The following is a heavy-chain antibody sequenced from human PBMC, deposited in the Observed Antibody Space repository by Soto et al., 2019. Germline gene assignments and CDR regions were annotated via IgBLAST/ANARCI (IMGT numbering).Heavy chain of an antibody. CDR3: AKARVRGVEAYGMDV. CDR1: GFTFSSYG. Sequence: QPGGSLRLSCAASGFTFSSYGMHWVRQAPGKGLEWVAVISYDGSNKYYAGSVKGRFTISRDNSKNTLYLQMNSLRAEDTAVYYCAKARVRGVEAYGMDVWGQGTTVTVSS. CDR2: ISYDGSNK. D-gene: IGHD3-10*01. V-gene: IGHV3-30*18. J-gene: IGHJ6*02.